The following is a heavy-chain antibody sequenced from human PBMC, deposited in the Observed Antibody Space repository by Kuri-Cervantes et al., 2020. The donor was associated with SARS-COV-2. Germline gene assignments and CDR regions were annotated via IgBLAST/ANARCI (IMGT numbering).Heavy chain of an antibody. Sequence: GGSLRLSCAASGFTFSSYWMHWVRQAPGKGLVWVSRINSDGSSTSYADSVKGRFTISRDNAKNSLYLQMNSLRAEDTALYYCAKVTRIYYYYYYMDVWGKGTTVTVSS. V-gene: IGHV3-74*01. CDR2: INSDGSST. J-gene: IGHJ6*03. CDR1: GFTFSSYW. D-gene: IGHD1-14*01. CDR3: AKVTRIYYYYYYMDV.